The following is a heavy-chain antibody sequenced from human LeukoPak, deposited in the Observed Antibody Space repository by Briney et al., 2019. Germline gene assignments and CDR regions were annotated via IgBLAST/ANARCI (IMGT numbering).Heavy chain of an antibody. D-gene: IGHD6-6*01. CDR1: GGSISGYY. V-gene: IGHV4-59*08. Sequence: SETLSLTCTVSGGSISGYYWTWIRKPPGQGLELVGYIYSSGSTNYNPSLKSRDTISVDTSKNQFSLRLSSVTAADTAVYYCARHRYTSSSSYFDFWGQGTLVTVSS. J-gene: IGHJ4*02. CDR3: ARHRYTSSSSYFDF. CDR2: IYSSGST.